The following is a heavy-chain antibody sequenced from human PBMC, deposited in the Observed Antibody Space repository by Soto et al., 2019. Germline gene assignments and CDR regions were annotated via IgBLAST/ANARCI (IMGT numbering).Heavy chain of an antibody. D-gene: IGHD4-4*01. CDR1: GFTFSTYG. J-gene: IGHJ6*02. CDR3: ARGVYSNYNGMDV. V-gene: IGHV3-33*01. Sequence: PGGSLRLSCAASGFTFSTYGMHWVRQAPGKGLEWVAVIWYDGGHKYYADPVKGRFTISRDNSKNTLYLQMNGLRAEDTAVYYCARGVYSNYNGMDVWGQGTTVTAP. CDR2: IWYDGGHK.